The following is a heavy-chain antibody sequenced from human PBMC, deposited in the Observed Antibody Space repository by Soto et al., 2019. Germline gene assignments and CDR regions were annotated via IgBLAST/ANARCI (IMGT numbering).Heavy chain of an antibody. J-gene: IGHJ6*02. CDR2: IYHSGST. D-gene: IGHD3-10*01. Sequence: SETLSLTCAVSGGSISSSNWWSWVRQPPGKGLGWIGEIYHSGSTNYNPSLKSRVTISVDKSKNQFSLKLSSVTAADTGVYYGARGDYYGSGSFVLGDYYYGMDVWGQGTTVTVSS. V-gene: IGHV4-4*02. CDR1: GGSISSSNW. CDR3: ARGDYYGSGSFVLGDYYYGMDV.